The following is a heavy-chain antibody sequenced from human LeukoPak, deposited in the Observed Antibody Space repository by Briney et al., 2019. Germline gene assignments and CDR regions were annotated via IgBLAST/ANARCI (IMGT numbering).Heavy chain of an antibody. CDR3: ARDSVVPAAMDY. CDR2: VFFSGNT. Sequence: SETLSLTCTVSGDSISTSSYYWGWIRQPPGKGLEWIGSVFFSGNTYYEPSLKSRVTISVDRSKNQFSLKLSSVTAADTAVYYCARDSVVPAAMDYWGQGTLVTVSS. V-gene: IGHV4-39*07. D-gene: IGHD2-2*01. J-gene: IGHJ4*02. CDR1: GDSISTSSYY.